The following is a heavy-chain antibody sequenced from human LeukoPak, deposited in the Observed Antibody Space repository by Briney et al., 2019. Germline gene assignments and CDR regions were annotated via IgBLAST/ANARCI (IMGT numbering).Heavy chain of an antibody. D-gene: IGHD3-10*01. CDR3: ARETHGSGSYYY. CDR1: GGSISSYY. Sequence: SETLSLTCTVSGGSISSYYWSWIRQPPGKGLEWIGYIYYSGSTNYNPSLKSRVTISVDTSKNQFSLKLSSVTAADTAVYYCARETHGSGSYYYWGRGTLVTVSS. V-gene: IGHV4-59*01. CDR2: IYYSGST. J-gene: IGHJ4*02.